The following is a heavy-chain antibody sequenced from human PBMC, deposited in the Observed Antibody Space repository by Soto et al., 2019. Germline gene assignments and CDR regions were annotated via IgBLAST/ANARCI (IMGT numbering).Heavy chain of an antibody. CDR2: IIPIFGTA. CDR1: GCTFSSYA. Sequence: GASVKVSCKASGCTFSSYAISWVRQAPGQGLEWMGGIIPIFGTANYAQKFQGRVTITADESTSTAYMELSSLRSEDTAVYYCARGYRSCSSTSCYPVVRHDYYYYGMEVWGQGTTVTVSS. D-gene: IGHD2-2*01. J-gene: IGHJ6*02. CDR3: ARGYRSCSSTSCYPVVRHDYYYYGMEV. V-gene: IGHV1-69*13.